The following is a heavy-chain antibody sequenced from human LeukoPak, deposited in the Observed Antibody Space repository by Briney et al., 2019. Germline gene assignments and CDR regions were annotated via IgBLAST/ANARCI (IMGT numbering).Heavy chain of an antibody. CDR2: IWYDGSNK. Sequence: GGSLRLSCAASGFTFSRHGMHWVRQAPGKGLEWAAVIWYDGSNKHYADSVKGRFTISRDNSKNTLYLQMSSLRAEDTAVYYCARKASNFDYWGQGTLVTVSS. CDR3: ARKASNFDY. V-gene: IGHV3-33*01. J-gene: IGHJ4*02. CDR1: GFTFSRHG.